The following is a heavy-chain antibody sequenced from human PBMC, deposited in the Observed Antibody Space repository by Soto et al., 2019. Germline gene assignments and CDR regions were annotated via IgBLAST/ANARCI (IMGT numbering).Heavy chain of an antibody. J-gene: IGHJ3*01. CDR1: GFTFRSYE. CDR3: AKDRRPLQPENDAFDF. V-gene: IGHV3-48*03. CDR2: ISSSGSVI. D-gene: IGHD1-1*01. Sequence: EVQLVESGGALVQPGGSLRLSCVASGFTFRSYEMNWVRQAPGKGLEWVAYISSSGSVIKYGDSVKGRFTISRDNAKNSLYLEMNSLRGDDTALYYCAKDRRPLQPENDAFDFWGGGTMVTVSS.